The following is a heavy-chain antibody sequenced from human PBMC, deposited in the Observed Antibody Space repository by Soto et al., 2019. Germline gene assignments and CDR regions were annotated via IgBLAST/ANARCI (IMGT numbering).Heavy chain of an antibody. Sequence: GGSLGLSCAASGFTLRSYGMHWVRQAPGKGLEWVAVIWYDGSNKYYADSVKGRFTISRDNSKNTLYLQMNSLRAEDTAVYYCARAQQLVGDNWFDPWGQGTLVTVPS. CDR3: ARAQQLVGDNWFDP. D-gene: IGHD6-13*01. CDR2: IWYDGSNK. CDR1: GFTLRSYG. V-gene: IGHV3-33*01. J-gene: IGHJ5*02.